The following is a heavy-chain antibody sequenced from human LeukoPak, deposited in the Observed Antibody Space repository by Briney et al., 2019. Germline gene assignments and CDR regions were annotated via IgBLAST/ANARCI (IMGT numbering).Heavy chain of an antibody. CDR2: ISYDGSNK. CDR1: GFTFSSYA. J-gene: IGHJ4*02. Sequence: GGSLRLSCAASGFTFSSYAMQWVRQAPGKGLEWVALISYDGSNKYYADSVKGRFTISRDNSKNTLYLQMNSLRAEDTAVYYCARESLNSSGWNDYWGQGTLVTVSS. D-gene: IGHD6-19*01. V-gene: IGHV3-30*14. CDR3: ARESLNSSGWNDY.